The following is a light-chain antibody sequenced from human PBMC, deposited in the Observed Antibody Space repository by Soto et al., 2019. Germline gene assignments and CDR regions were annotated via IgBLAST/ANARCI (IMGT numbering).Light chain of an antibody. CDR1: QSISTW. Sequence: DIQMTQSPSTLSASVGDRVTITCRASQSISTWLAWYQQKPGEAPKLLIYKGSTLARGVPSRFSGSGSGTEFTLTISSLQPDDFATFYCQQYDTYSRPFGQGTKVEVK. CDR3: QQYDTYSRP. V-gene: IGKV1-5*03. J-gene: IGKJ1*01. CDR2: KGS.